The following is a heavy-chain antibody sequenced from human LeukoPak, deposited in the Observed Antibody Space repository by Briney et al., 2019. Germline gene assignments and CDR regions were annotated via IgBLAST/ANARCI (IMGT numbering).Heavy chain of an antibody. J-gene: IGHJ3*02. CDR2: IYTSGST. CDR1: GGSISSYY. Sequence: SETLSLTCTVSGGSISSYYWSWIRQPAGKGLEWIGRIYTSGSTNYNPSLKSRVTISVDTSKNQFSLKLSSVTAADTAVYYCARGGTDYDSSGSGTFDIWGQGTMVTVSS. CDR3: ARGGTDYDSSGSGTFDI. V-gene: IGHV4-4*07. D-gene: IGHD3-22*01.